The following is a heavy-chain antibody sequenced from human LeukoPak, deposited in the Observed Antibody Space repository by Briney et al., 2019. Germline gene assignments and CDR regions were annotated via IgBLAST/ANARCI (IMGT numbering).Heavy chain of an antibody. V-gene: IGHV1-69*13. CDR1: GGTFSSYA. CDR2: IVPIFGTA. D-gene: IGHD1-26*01. Sequence: SVKVSCKASGGTFSSYAISWVRQAPGQGLEWMGGIVPIFGTANYAQKFQGRVTITADESTSTAYMELSSLRSEDTAVYYCASSKSGSYLNYFDYWGQGTLVTVSS. CDR3: ASSKSGSYLNYFDY. J-gene: IGHJ4*02.